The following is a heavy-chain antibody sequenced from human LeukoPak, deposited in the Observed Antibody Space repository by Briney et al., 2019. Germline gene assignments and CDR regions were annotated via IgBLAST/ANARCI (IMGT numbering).Heavy chain of an antibody. CDR1: GGSISSYY. Sequence: ASETLSLTCTVSGGSISSYYWSWIRQPPGKGLEWIGYIYYTGSTNYNPSLRSRVTISVDTSKNQFSLKLRSVTAADTALYYCGREVFGVARAFDSWGQGTLVTVSS. CDR3: GREVFGVARAFDS. CDR2: IYYTGST. J-gene: IGHJ4*02. D-gene: IGHD3-3*01. V-gene: IGHV4-59*01.